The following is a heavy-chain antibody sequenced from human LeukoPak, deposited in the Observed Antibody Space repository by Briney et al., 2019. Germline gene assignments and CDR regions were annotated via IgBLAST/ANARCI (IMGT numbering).Heavy chain of an antibody. D-gene: IGHD3-3*01. CDR1: GGTFSSYA. V-gene: IGHV1-69*13. J-gene: IGHJ4*02. CDR2: IIPIFGTA. CDR3: AIGGNDFWSGYPYYFDY. Sequence: SVKVSCKASGGTFSSYAISWVRQAPGQGLEWMGGIIPIFGTANYAQKFQGRVTITADESTSTAYMELSSLRSEDTAVYYCAIGGNDFWSGYPYYFDYWGQGTLVTVSS.